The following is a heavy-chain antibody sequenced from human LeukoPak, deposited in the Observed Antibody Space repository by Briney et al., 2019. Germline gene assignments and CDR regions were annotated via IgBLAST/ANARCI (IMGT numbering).Heavy chain of an antibody. CDR2: INHSGST. Sequence: PSETLSLTCAVYGGSFSGYYWSWIRQPPGKGLEWIGEINHSGSTNYNPSLKSRVTISVDTSKNQFSLKLSSVTAADTAVYYCARPAQKQRYWYFDLWGRGTLVTVSS. CDR1: GGSFSGYY. D-gene: IGHD1-1*01. J-gene: IGHJ2*01. CDR3: ARPAQKQRYWYFDL. V-gene: IGHV4-34*01.